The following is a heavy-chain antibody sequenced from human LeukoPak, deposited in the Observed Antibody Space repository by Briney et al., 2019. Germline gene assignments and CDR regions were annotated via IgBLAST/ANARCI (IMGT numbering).Heavy chain of an antibody. J-gene: IGHJ4*02. V-gene: IGHV3-74*01. CDR1: GFTFSNYW. CDR2: INSDGSST. CDR3: ARDHYSRNDY. Sequence: GSLRLSCAASGFTFSNYWMHWVRQGPGKGLVWVSRINSDGSSTNYADSVRGRFTISRDNAKNTLYLQMNNLRDEDTAVYFCARDHYSRNDYWGQGTLVTVSS. D-gene: IGHD6-13*01.